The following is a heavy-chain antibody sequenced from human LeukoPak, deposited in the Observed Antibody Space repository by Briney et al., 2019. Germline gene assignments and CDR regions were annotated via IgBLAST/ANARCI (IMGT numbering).Heavy chain of an antibody. V-gene: IGHV3-48*01. Sequence: GGSLRLSCAASGFTFSSYSMNWVRQAPGKGLEWVSYISSSSSTIYYADSVKGRFTISRDNAKNTVYLQMNSLRAEDTAVYYCARGETSSYDYWGQGTLVTVSS. CDR1: GFTFSSYS. CDR3: ARGETSSYDY. D-gene: IGHD2-2*01. J-gene: IGHJ4*02. CDR2: ISSSSSTI.